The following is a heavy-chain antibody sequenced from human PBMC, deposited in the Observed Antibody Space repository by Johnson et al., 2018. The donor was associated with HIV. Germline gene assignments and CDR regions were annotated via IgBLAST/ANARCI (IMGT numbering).Heavy chain of an antibody. CDR2: IKQDGSEK. Sequence: VQLVESGGGLVKPGGSLRLSCAASGFTFSDYYMSWIRQAPGKGLEWVANIKQDGSEKYYVDSVKGRITISRDNSENTMYLQMNSLRAEEPAVYYCARPVTGTNIFDMWGQGTMVTVSS. CDR3: ARPVTGTNIFDM. J-gene: IGHJ3*02. D-gene: IGHD1-7*01. CDR1: GFTFSDYY. V-gene: IGHV3-7*01.